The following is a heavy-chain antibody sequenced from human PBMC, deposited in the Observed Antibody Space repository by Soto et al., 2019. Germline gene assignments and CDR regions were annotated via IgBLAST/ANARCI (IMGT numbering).Heavy chain of an antibody. D-gene: IGHD6-13*01. CDR1: GGSISSYY. Sequence: QVQLQESGPGLVKPSETLSLTCTVSGGSISSYYWSWIRQPPGKGLEWIGYIYYSGSTNYNPSLKSRDTLSVTRSKNQYALKLRSATDADTAVYYCARDADSSSWYGSDYYYGMDVWGQGTTVTVSS. CDR3: ARDADSSSWYGSDYYYGMDV. J-gene: IGHJ6*02. CDR2: IYYSGST. V-gene: IGHV4-59*01.